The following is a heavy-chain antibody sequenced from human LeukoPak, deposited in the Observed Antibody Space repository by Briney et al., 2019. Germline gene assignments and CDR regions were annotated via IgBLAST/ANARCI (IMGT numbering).Heavy chain of an antibody. CDR1: GGTFSSYA. D-gene: IGHD2-2*01. J-gene: IGHJ6*02. Sequence: SVKVSCKASGGTFSSYAISWVRQAPGQGLEWMGGIIPIFGTANYAQKFQGRVTITADESTSTAYMELSSLRSEDTAVYYCARRSGIVVVPAAFDNYYYGMDVWGQGTTVTVSS. CDR2: IIPIFGTA. V-gene: IGHV1-69*13. CDR3: ARRSGIVVVPAAFDNYYYGMDV.